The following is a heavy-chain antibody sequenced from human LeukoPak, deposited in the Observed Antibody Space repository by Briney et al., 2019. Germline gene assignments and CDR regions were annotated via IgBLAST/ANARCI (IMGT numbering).Heavy chain of an antibody. CDR1: GFTFSDYY. D-gene: IGHD1-26*01. Sequence: GGSLRHSCEASGFTFSDYYMSWIRQAPGKGLEWVSYISSSSTYTNYADSVKGRFTISRDNAKNSLYLQMNSLRAEDTAVFYCARSYSGSYSDYWGQGTLVTVSS. CDR3: ARSYSGSYSDY. V-gene: IGHV3-11*03. CDR2: ISSSSTYT. J-gene: IGHJ4*02.